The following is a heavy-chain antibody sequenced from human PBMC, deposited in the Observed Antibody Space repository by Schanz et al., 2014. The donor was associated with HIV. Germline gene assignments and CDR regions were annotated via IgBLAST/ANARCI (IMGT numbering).Heavy chain of an antibody. J-gene: IGHJ6*02. CDR3: AKSRGDSWPYGMDV. CDR2: ISGSGGSK. CDR1: GFSFSNSA. Sequence: EVQLLESGGGLVLSGGPLRLSCAASGFSFSNSAMTWVRQAPGKGPEWVSAISGSGGSKYYADSVKGRFTISRDNSENTLYLQMNSLRAEDTAVYYCAKSRGDSWPYGMDVWGQGTTVTVSS. D-gene: IGHD4-17*01. V-gene: IGHV3-23*01.